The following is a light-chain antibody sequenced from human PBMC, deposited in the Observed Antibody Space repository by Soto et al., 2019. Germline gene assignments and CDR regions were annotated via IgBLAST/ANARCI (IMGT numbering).Light chain of an antibody. CDR3: SSYAGSNNFV. V-gene: IGLV2-8*01. Sequence: QSVLTQPPSASGSPGQSVTISCTGTSSDIGAYIYVSWYQQHPGKAPKLMISEVSRRPSGVPERSSGSKSGNTASLTVSGLQADDEAHYYCSSYAGSNNFVFGTGTKVTV. J-gene: IGLJ1*01. CDR2: EVS. CDR1: SSDIGAYIY.